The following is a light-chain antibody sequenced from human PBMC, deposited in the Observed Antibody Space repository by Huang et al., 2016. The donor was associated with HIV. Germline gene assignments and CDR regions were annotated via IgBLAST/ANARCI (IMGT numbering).Light chain of an antibody. V-gene: IGKV1-NL1*01. Sequence: DIQMTQSPSSLSASVGDRVTITCRASQGISKSLAWYQQKPGKAPTLLLSAAARLERGVPSRFGGSGSETDYTLTISSLQPEDFATYHCQQYYITPYTFGPGTKLEI. CDR2: AAA. J-gene: IGKJ2*01. CDR1: QGISKS. CDR3: QQYYITPYT.